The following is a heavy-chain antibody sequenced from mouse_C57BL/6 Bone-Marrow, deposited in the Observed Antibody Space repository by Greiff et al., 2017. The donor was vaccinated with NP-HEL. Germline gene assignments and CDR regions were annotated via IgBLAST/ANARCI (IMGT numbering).Heavy chain of an antibody. D-gene: IGHD1-1*01. V-gene: IGHV1-64*01. CDR2: IHPNSGST. Sequence: QVQLQQPGAELVKPGASVKLSCKASGYTFTSYWMHWVKQRPGQGLEWIGMIHPNSGSTNYNEKFKSKATLTVDKSSSTAYMQLISLTSEDSAVYYCARTYGSSPYAMDYWGQGTSVTVSS. CDR1: GYTFTSYW. J-gene: IGHJ4*01. CDR3: ARTYGSSPYAMDY.